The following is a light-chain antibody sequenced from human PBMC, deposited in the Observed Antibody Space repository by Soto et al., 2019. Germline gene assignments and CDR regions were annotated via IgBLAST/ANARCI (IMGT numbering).Light chain of an antibody. CDR3: QHYNSYSEA. V-gene: IGKV1-5*03. CDR2: KAS. J-gene: IGKJ1*01. CDR1: QTISSW. Sequence: DIQMTQSPSTLFGSVGDRVTITCRASQTISSWLAWYQQKPGKAPKLLIYKASTLKSGVPSRFSGSGSGTESTLYLSSLQPDDVATYYCQHYNSYSEAFGQGTKVELK.